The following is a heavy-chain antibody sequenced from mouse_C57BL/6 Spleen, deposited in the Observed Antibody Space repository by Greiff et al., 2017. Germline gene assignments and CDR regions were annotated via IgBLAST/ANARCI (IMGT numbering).Heavy chain of an antibody. J-gene: IGHJ3*01. CDR2: ISYDGSN. Sequence: EVKLMESGPGLVKPSQSLSLTCSVTGYSITSGYYWNWIRQFPGNKLEWMGYISYDGSNNYNPSLKNRISITRDTSKNQFFLKLNSVTTEDTATKYCARCGQLRPWFAYWGQGTLVTVSA. D-gene: IGHD3-2*02. V-gene: IGHV3-6*01. CDR1: GYSITSGYY. CDR3: ARCGQLRPWFAY.